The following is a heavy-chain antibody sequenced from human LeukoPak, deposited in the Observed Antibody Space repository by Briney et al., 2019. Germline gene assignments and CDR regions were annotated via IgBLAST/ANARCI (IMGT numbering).Heavy chain of an antibody. J-gene: IGHJ4*02. D-gene: IGHD5-18*01. Sequence: SETLSLTCTVSGGSFSSSSYYWGWIRQPPGTGLEWIGSIYYSGSTYYNPSLKSRVTISVDTSRNQFSLKLSSVTAADTAVFYCARIVSGGYSLFYFDYWGQGTLVTVSS. CDR2: IYYSGST. CDR3: ARIVSGGYSLFYFDY. CDR1: GGSFSSSSYY. V-gene: IGHV4-39*07.